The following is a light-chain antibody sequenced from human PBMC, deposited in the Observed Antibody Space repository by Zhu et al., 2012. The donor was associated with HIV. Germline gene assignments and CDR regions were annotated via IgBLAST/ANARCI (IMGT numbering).Light chain of an antibody. V-gene: IGKV3-20*01. CDR2: DAS. CDR1: ESVSSN. CDR3: QQYGGAPRT. J-gene: IGKJ1*01. Sequence: DIVLTQSPVTLSLSPGERATLSCRASESVSSNLAWYQQRPGQAPRLLIYDASNRATGVPARFSGSGSRTDFTLTISRLEPEDFAVYFCQQYGGAPRTFGQGTKVEI.